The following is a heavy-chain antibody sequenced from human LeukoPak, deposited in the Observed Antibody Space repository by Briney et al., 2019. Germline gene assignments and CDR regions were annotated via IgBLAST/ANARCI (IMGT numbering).Heavy chain of an antibody. Sequence: WGSLRLSCAASGFTFSSYSMNWVRQAPGKGLEWVSAISSSGVSTYYADSVKGRFTISRDNSKNTLYLQMNSLRAEDTAVYYCAKAPANYVDTAMGTFDYWGQGTLVTVSS. J-gene: IGHJ4*02. V-gene: IGHV3-23*01. CDR3: AKAPANYVDTAMGTFDY. CDR1: GFTFSSYS. D-gene: IGHD5-18*01. CDR2: ISSSGVST.